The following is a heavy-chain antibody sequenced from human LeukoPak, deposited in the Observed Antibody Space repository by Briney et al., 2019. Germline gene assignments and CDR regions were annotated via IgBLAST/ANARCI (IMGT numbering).Heavy chain of an antibody. CDR3: ARDKGYYDSSGYLYDAFDI. J-gene: IGHJ3*02. Sequence: SQTLSLTCTVSGGSISSGSYYWSWIRQPAGKGLEWIGRIYASGSTNYNPSLKSRVTIPVDTSKNQFSLKLSSVTAADTAVYYCARDKGYYDSSGYLYDAFDIWGQGTMVTVSS. CDR2: IYASGST. CDR1: GGSISSGSYY. D-gene: IGHD3-22*01. V-gene: IGHV4-61*02.